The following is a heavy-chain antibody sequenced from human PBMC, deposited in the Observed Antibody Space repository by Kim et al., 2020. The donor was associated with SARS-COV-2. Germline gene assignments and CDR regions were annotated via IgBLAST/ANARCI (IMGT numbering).Heavy chain of an antibody. CDR1: GFTFNTYT. D-gene: IGHD3-10*01. CDR3: AGAHYYGSGSFSHFHY. CDR2: ISFDGNND. Sequence: GGSLRLSCAASGFTFNTYTMHWVRQAPGRGLEWVAAISFDGNNDFYAGSVKGRFTISRDTSKNTLYVQMDSLRPEDTAVYYCAGAHYYGSGSFSHFHYWGQGTLVTVSS. V-gene: IGHV3-30-3*01. J-gene: IGHJ4*02.